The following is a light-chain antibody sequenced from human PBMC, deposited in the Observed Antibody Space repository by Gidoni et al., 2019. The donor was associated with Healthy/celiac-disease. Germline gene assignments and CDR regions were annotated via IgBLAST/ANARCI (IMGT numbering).Light chain of an antibody. Sequence: QSVLTQPPSASGTPGQRVTIPCSGSSSNIGSNTVNWYQQLPGTAPKLLISSNNQRPSGVPDRFSGSESGTSASLAISGLQSEDEADYYCAAWDDSLNGWVFGGGTKLTVL. CDR3: AAWDDSLNGWV. CDR2: SNN. V-gene: IGLV1-44*01. J-gene: IGLJ3*02. CDR1: SSNIGSNT.